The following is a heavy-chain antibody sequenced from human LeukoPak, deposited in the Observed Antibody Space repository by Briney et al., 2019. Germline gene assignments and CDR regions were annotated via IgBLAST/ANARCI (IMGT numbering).Heavy chain of an antibody. CDR2: IYYSGST. D-gene: IGHD3-10*01. Sequence: SETLSLTCTVSGGSISSYYWSWIRQPPGKGLEWIGYIYYSGSTNYNPSLESRVTISVDTSKNQFSLKLSSVTAADTAVYYCARVYGSGDKLDYWGQGTLVTVSS. V-gene: IGHV4-59*01. CDR1: GGSISSYY. J-gene: IGHJ4*02. CDR3: ARVYGSGDKLDY.